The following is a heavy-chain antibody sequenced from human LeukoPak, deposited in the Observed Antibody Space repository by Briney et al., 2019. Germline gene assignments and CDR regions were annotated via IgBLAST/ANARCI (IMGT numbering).Heavy chain of an antibody. Sequence: AGGSLRLSWAASGFTFSSYNINWVRQAPGKGLEWVSYISSSSSTIYYADSVKGRFTISRDNAKNSLYLQMNSLRAEDTAVYYCATDPSGGNDYWGQGTLVTVSS. J-gene: IGHJ4*02. D-gene: IGHD4-23*01. CDR2: ISSSSSTI. CDR1: GFTFSSYN. V-gene: IGHV3-48*01. CDR3: ATDPSGGNDY.